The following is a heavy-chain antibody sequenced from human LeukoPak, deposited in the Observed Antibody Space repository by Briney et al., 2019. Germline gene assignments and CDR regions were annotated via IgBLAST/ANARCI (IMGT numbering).Heavy chain of an antibody. V-gene: IGHV3-21*01. J-gene: IGHJ4*02. Sequence: GGSLRLSCAASGFTFNMYTMNWLRQAPGKGLERVSSISSSGVYIYYADSVKGRFTSSRDNAKNSLYLQMNSLRADDTAVYYCARDRRLQLWSPAGFDYWGQGTLVTAS. CDR2: ISSSGVYI. D-gene: IGHD5-18*01. CDR3: ARDRRLQLWSPAGFDY. CDR1: GFTFNMYT.